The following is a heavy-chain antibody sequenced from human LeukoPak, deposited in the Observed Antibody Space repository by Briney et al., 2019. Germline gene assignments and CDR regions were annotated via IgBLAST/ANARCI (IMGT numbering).Heavy chain of an antibody. CDR2: IYPGDYDT. V-gene: IGHV5-51*01. Sequence: GESLKISCKASGYSFTNYWIGWLRQMPGKGLECLGIIYPGDYDTRYSPSFQGQVTISADQPIHTAYPQWNILKASDTAIYYCARHCGSYTGFDYWAQGTLVTVSP. J-gene: IGHJ4*02. D-gene: IGHD6-25*01. CDR3: ARHCGSYTGFDY. CDR1: GYSFTNYW.